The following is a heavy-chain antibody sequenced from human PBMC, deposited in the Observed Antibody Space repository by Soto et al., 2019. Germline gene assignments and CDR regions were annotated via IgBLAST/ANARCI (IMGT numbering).Heavy chain of an antibody. V-gene: IGHV3-23*01. CDR1: GFTFSSYA. Sequence: GGSLRLSCAASGFTFSSYAMSWVRQAPGKGLEWVSAISGSGGSTYYADSVKGRFTISRDNSKNTLYLQMNSLRAEDTAVYYCAKDPPSDYYDSNNWFDPRGQGTLVTVSS. CDR3: AKDPPSDYYDSNNWFDP. CDR2: ISGSGGST. J-gene: IGHJ5*02. D-gene: IGHD3-22*01.